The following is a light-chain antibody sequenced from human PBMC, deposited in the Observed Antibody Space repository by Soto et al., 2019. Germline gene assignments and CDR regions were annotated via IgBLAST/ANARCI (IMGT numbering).Light chain of an antibody. CDR1: QYISNY. J-gene: IGKJ3*01. CDR2: DAS. CDR3: QQYDNLPLT. V-gene: IGKV1-33*01. Sequence: DIRMTQSPSSLSASVGDRVTITCQASQYISNYLNWYQQKPGKAPRLLIYDASNLETGVPSRFRGSGSGTDFTFTISSLQPEDVATYYCQQYDNLPLTFGPGTKVDIE.